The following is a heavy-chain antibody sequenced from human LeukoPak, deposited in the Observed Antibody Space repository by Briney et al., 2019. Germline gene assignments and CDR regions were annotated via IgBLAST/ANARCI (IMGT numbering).Heavy chain of an antibody. CDR2: ISGSGGST. CDR1: GFTFSSYA. J-gene: IGHJ4*02. CDR3: ARGQWLVTSSFDS. D-gene: IGHD6-19*01. Sequence: QTGGSLRLSCAASGFTFSSYAMSWVRQAPGKGLEWVSAISGSGGSTYYADSVKGRFTISRDNSKNTLYLQMSSLRADDTALYYCARGQWLVTSSFDSWGQGTLVTVSS. V-gene: IGHV3-23*01.